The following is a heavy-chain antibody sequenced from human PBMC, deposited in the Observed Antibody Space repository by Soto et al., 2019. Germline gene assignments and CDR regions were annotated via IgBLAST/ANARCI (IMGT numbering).Heavy chain of an antibody. Sequence: NPSETLSLTCAVSGYSISSGYYWGWIRQPPGKGLEWIGSIYHSGSTYYNPSLKSRVTISVDTSKNQFSLKLSSVTAADTAVYYCARGSVVATIYFDYWGQGTLVTVSS. V-gene: IGHV4-38-2*01. CDR1: GYSISSGYY. CDR3: ARGSVVATIYFDY. CDR2: IYHSGST. J-gene: IGHJ4*02. D-gene: IGHD5-12*01.